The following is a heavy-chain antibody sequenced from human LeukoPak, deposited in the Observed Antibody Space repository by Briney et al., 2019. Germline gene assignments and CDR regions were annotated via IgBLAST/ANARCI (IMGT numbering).Heavy chain of an antibody. CDR1: EFTFSSYA. Sequence: GGSLRLSCAASEFTFSSYAMSWVRQAPGKGLEWVSAISGSGGSTYYADSVKGRFTISRDNSKNTLYLQMNSLRAEDTAVYYCAREGLLHSYSLRWFDPWGQGTLVTVSS. CDR3: AREGLLHSYSLRWFDP. V-gene: IGHV3-23*01. D-gene: IGHD3-16*02. J-gene: IGHJ5*02. CDR2: ISGSGGST.